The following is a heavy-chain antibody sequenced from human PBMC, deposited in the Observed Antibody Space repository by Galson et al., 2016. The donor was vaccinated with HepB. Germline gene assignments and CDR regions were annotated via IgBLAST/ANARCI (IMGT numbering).Heavy chain of an antibody. CDR1: GFTLSSYA. V-gene: IGHV3-23*01. CDR3: AKGNEESNSGSSWYNWFDP. D-gene: IGHD6-13*01. J-gene: IGHJ5*02. CDR2: ISGTGGST. Sequence: SLRLSCAASGFTLSSYAMNWVRQAPGKGLEWVSAISGTGGSTYYGDSVKGRFTISRDNSKNTLYLQMNSLRAEDTAVYYCAKGNEESNSGSSWYNWFDPWGQGTLVTVSS.